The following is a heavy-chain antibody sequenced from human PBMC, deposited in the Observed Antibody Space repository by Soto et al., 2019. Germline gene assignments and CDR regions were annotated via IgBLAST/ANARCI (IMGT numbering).Heavy chain of an antibody. J-gene: IGHJ4*02. CDR1: GFSLSTYG. D-gene: IGHD1-1*01. V-gene: IGHV3-23*01. Sequence: EVQLLESGGGLVQPGGSLRLSCAASGFSLSTYGVTWVRQAPGKGLEWVSGFSGGSGTTHYADSVKGRFSITRDNSKNTAHLEMNSLRVEDTALYYCAKWNGYGDYWGQGILVTVSS. CDR3: AKWNGYGDY. CDR2: FSGGSGTT.